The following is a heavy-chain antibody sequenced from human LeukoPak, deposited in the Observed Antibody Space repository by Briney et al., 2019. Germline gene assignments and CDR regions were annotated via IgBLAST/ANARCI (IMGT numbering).Heavy chain of an antibody. J-gene: IGHJ4*02. V-gene: IGHV4-59*04. CDR2: IYHSGST. CDR1: GGSISSYY. D-gene: IGHD3-10*01. CDR3: ATLRSGSGAVVY. Sequence: SETLSLTCTVSGGSISSYYWSWIRQPPGKGLEWIGSIYHSGSTYYNPSLKSRVTISVDTSKNQFSLKLSSVTAADTAVYYCATLRSGSGAVVYWGQGTLVTVSS.